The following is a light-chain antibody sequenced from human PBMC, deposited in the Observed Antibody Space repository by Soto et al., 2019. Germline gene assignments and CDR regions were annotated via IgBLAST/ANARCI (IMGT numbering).Light chain of an antibody. CDR2: GAT. CDR1: HSVTSDY. V-gene: IGKV3-20*01. Sequence: EIVLTQSPGTLSLSPGDRATLSCRASHSVTSDYLAWYQQKPGQAPRLLIYGATKRATGIPDRFSGSGSGTDFTLTISSLEAEDFAVYYCQQYGDSPRVXGQGTKVDIK. CDR3: QQYGDSPRV. J-gene: IGKJ1*01.